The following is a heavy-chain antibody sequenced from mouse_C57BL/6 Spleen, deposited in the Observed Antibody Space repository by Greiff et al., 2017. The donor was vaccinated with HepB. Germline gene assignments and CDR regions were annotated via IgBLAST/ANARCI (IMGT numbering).Heavy chain of an antibody. CDR2: IWSGGST. Sequence: VQLQQSGPGLVQPSQSLSITCTVSGFSLTSYGVHWVRQSPGKGLEWLGVIWSGGSTDYNAAFISRLSISKDNSKSQVFFKMNSLQADDTAIYYCARSRGVYDFWFAYWGQGTLVTVSA. CDR1: GFSLTSYG. D-gene: IGHD2-4*01. V-gene: IGHV2-2*01. J-gene: IGHJ3*01. CDR3: ARSRGVYDFWFAY.